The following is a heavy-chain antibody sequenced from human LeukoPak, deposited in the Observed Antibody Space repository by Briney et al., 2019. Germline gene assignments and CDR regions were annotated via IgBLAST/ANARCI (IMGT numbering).Heavy chain of an antibody. CDR1: GGSISSDC. V-gene: IGHV4-59*08. Sequence: SETLSLTCTVSGGSISSDCWSWIRQPPGKGLEWIGHIYYSGSTNYNPSLKSRVTISVDTSKNQFSLKLNSVTAADTAVYYCARQTGYFRYWGQGTLVAVSS. CDR3: ARQTGYFRY. J-gene: IGHJ1*01. D-gene: IGHD3-10*01. CDR2: IYYSGST.